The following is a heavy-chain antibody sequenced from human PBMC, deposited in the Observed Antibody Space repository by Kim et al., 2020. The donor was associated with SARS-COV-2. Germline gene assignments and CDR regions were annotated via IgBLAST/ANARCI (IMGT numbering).Heavy chain of an antibody. CDR2: IRYDGSNK. CDR1: GFTFSSYG. V-gene: IGHV3-33*01. Sequence: GGSLRLSCAASGFTFSSYGMHWVRQAPGKGLEWVAVIRYDGSNKYYADSVKGRFTISRDNSKNTLYLQMNSLRAEDTAVYYCARDLAAALYYYYYYGMDVWGQGTTVTVSS. D-gene: IGHD6-13*01. J-gene: IGHJ6*02. CDR3: ARDLAAALYYYYYYGMDV.